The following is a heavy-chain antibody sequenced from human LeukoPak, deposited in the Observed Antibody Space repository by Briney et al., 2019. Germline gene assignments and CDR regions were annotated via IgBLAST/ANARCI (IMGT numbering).Heavy chain of an antibody. V-gene: IGHV3-23*01. J-gene: IGHJ4*02. D-gene: IGHD5-18*01. CDR2: ISGSGGST. CDR1: GFTFSSYA. Sequence: QPGGSLRLSCAASGFTFSSYAMSWVRQAPGKGLEWVSAISGSGGSTYYADSVKGRFTISRDNSKNTLYLQMNSWRAEDTAVYYCAKVDSIQLWLPVYWGQGTLVTVSS. CDR3: AKVDSIQLWLPVY.